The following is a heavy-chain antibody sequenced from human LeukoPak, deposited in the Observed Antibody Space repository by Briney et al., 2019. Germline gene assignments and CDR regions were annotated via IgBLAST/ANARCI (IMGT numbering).Heavy chain of an antibody. V-gene: IGHV3-11*01. J-gene: IGHJ4*02. D-gene: IGHD3-22*01. CDR1: GFTFSDYY. CDR3: ASGSPGHYDSSGPFDY. CDR2: ISSSGSTI. Sequence: PGGSLRLSCAASGFTFSDYYMSWIRQAPGKGLEWVSYISSSGSTICYADSVKGRFTISRDNVKNSLYLQMNSLRAEDTAVYYCASGSPGHYDSSGPFDYWGQGTLVTVSS.